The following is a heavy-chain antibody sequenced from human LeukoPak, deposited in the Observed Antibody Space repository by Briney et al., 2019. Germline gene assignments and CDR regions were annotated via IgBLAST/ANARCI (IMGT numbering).Heavy chain of an antibody. CDR3: ANAYSSNPLGGYYYYYMDV. Sequence: GASVKVSCKASGYTFTSYGISWVRQAPGQGLEWMGGIIPIFGTANYAQKFQGRVTITADKSTSTAYMELSSLRSEDTAVYYCANAYSSNPLGGYYYYYMDVWGKGTTVTVSS. D-gene: IGHD6-19*01. J-gene: IGHJ6*03. V-gene: IGHV1-69*06. CDR1: GYTFTSYG. CDR2: IIPIFGTA.